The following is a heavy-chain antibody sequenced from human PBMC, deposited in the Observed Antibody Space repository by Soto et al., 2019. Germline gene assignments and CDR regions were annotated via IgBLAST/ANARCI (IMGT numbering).Heavy chain of an antibody. CDR2: IRRIAYGGTT. J-gene: IGHJ4*02. V-gene: IGHV3-49*04. CDR3: SRSLAIDFDS. Sequence: PGGSLILSCSASGFNFAAYTMSWVRLTPGKGLEWVGFIRRIAYGGTTDYAASVKGRFTISRDDSRKIVYLQVSRLKIEDTAVYYCSRSLAIDFDSSGQGT. CDR1: GFNFAAYT.